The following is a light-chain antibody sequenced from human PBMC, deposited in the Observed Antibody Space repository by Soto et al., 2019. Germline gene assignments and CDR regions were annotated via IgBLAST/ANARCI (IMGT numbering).Light chain of an antibody. Sequence: IQMTQSPSTLSASVGDRVTITCRASHNIERWMAWYQQRPGKAPSLLIFDASTLHSGVPSRFSGSGSGTDFTLTISSLQPDDFATYYCQQFAISTTFGQGTKVDIK. CDR2: DAS. V-gene: IGKV1-5*01. CDR1: HNIERW. CDR3: QQFAISTT. J-gene: IGKJ1*01.